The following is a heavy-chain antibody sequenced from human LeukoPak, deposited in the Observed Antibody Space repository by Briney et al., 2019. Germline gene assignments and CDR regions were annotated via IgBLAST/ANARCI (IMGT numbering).Heavy chain of an antibody. Sequence: SETLSLTCTVSGCSISSGGYYWSWIRQHPGKGLEWMGYIYYSGSTYYNPSLKSRVTISVDTSKNQFSLKLSSVTAADTAVYYCTRARDFLWFDPWGQGTLVSVSS. CDR1: GCSISSGGYY. V-gene: IGHV4-31*03. D-gene: IGHD2/OR15-2a*01. J-gene: IGHJ5*02. CDR3: TRARDFLWFDP. CDR2: IYYSGST.